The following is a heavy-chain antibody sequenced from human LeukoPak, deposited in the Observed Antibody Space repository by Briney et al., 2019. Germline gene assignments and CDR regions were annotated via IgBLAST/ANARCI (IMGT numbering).Heavy chain of an antibody. CDR1: GGTFSRYA. J-gene: IGHJ5*02. Sequence: ASVKVSCTASGGTFSRYAISWVRQAPGQGLEWMGRIIPILGIANYEQKFQGRVTITADKSTSTAYMELSSLRSEDTAVYYCARERMYSGSWYSDAYNWFDPWGQGTLVTVSS. V-gene: IGHV1-69*04. CDR2: IIPILGIA. CDR3: ARERMYSGSWYSDAYNWFDP. D-gene: IGHD6-13*01.